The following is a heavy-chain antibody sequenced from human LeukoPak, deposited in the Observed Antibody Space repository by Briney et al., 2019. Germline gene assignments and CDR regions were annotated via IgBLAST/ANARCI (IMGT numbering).Heavy chain of an antibody. CDR2: INPNSGGT. V-gene: IGHV1-2*02. J-gene: IGHJ4*02. CDR3: ARDRRYDSSGWYELDY. Sequence: ASVKVSCKASGYTFTGYYMHWVRQAPGQGLAWMGWINPNSGGTNYAQKFQGRVTMTRDTSISTAYMELSRLRSDDTAVYYCARDRRYDSSGWYELDYWGQGTLVTVSS. D-gene: IGHD6-19*01. CDR1: GYTFTGYY.